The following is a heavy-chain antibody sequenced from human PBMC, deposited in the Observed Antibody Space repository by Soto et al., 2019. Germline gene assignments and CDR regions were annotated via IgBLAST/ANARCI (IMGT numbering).Heavy chain of an antibody. Sequence: ASVKVSCKVSGYTLTELSMHWVRQAPGKGLEWMGGFDPEDGETIYAQKFQGRVTMTEDTSTDTAYMELSSLRSEDTAVYYCATDTPFYARPGLSPVDYWGQGTLVTVSS. CDR1: GYTLTELS. CDR2: FDPEDGET. D-gene: IGHD3-16*01. V-gene: IGHV1-24*01. CDR3: ATDTPFYARPGLSPVDY. J-gene: IGHJ4*02.